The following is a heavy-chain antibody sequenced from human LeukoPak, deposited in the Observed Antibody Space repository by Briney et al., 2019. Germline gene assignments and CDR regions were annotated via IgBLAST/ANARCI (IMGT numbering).Heavy chain of an antibody. Sequence: GASVKVSCKASGYTFISYGISWVRQAPGQGLEWMGWISGYNGNTNYAQKLQGRVTMTTDTSTSTAYMELRSLRSDDTAVYYCARDNAWVWFGDNKAFDIWGQGTMVTVSS. CDR2: ISGYNGNT. D-gene: IGHD3-10*01. CDR1: GYTFISYG. V-gene: IGHV1-18*01. CDR3: ARDNAWVWFGDNKAFDI. J-gene: IGHJ3*02.